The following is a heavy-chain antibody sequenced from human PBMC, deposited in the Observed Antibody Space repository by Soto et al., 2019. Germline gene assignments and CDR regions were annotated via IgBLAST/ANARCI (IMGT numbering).Heavy chain of an antibody. D-gene: IGHD5-12*01. CDR3: AREALSGYDESSWLDV. CDR2: ISGSGGSS. Sequence: PGGSLRLSCAASGFTFSSYAMSWVRQDPGKGLEWVSAISGSGGSSYYTDSVKGRFTISRDNSKNTLYLQMNSLRAEDTAVYYCAREALSGYDESSWLDVWGQGTLVTVSS. CDR1: GFTFSSYA. J-gene: IGHJ5*02. V-gene: IGHV3-23*01.